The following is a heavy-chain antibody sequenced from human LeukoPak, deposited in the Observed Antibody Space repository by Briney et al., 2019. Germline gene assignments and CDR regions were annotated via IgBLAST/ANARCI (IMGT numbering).Heavy chain of an antibody. V-gene: IGHV4-34*01. CDR2: INHSGST. Sequence: SETLSLTCAVYGGSFSGYYWSWIRQPPGKRLEWIGEINHSGSTNYNPSLKSRVTISVDTSKNQFSLKLSSVTAADTAVYYCARVRGLLSRLSNYFDYWGQGTLVTVSS. D-gene: IGHD3-10*01. J-gene: IGHJ4*02. CDR1: GGSFSGYY. CDR3: ARVRGLLSRLSNYFDY.